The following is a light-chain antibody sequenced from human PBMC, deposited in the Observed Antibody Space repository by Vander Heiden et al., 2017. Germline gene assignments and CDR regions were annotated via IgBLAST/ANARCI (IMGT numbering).Light chain of an antibody. CDR2: WAS. CDR3: QQYYSTLT. J-gene: IGKJ4*01. Sequence: DTVMTQSPDSLAVSLGERATINCKSSQSVLYSSNNKNYLAWYQQKPGQPPKLLIYWASTRASGVPDRFSGSGSGTDFTLTISSLQAEDVAVYYCQQYYSTLTFGGGTKVEIK. CDR1: QSVLYSSNNKNY. V-gene: IGKV4-1*01.